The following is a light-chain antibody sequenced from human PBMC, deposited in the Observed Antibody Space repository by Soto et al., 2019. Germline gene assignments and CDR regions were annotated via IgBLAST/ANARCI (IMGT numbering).Light chain of an antibody. CDR1: QSISNY. V-gene: IGKV1-39*01. Sequence: DIQMTQSPSSLSASVGDRVTITCRASQSISNYLNWYQQKPGKAPKLLINAASSLQSGVPSRFSGSESGTDFTLTITSLQPEDFATYYCQQTYKTPRTFGQGTRLEI. CDR2: AAS. J-gene: IGKJ5*01. CDR3: QQTYKTPRT.